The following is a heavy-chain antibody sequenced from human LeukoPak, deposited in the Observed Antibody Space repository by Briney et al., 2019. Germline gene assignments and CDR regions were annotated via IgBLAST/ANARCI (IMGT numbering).Heavy chain of an antibody. J-gene: IGHJ4*02. CDR1: GLTFSRFW. CDR3: ATDISTHYFGS. D-gene: IGHD3-9*01. Sequence: GGSLRLSCAASGLTFSRFWMSWVRQAPGKGLQWVANVNQDGSEKHYVDSVKGRFTISRDNSRNTVFLQMNSLRAEDTAIYYCATDISTHYFGSWGQGTLVTVSS. CDR2: VNQDGSEK. V-gene: IGHV3-7*01.